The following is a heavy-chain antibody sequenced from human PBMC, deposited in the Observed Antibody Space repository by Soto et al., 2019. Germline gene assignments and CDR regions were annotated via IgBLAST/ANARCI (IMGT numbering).Heavy chain of an antibody. CDR2: IYHSGTT. V-gene: IGHV4-30-2*01. CDR1: GGSIGSGDDS. J-gene: IGHJ4*02. CDR3: ARGAKFQSRWLQLQGFDY. Sequence: PSETMPLTCTVSGGSIGSGDDSWSWIRQPPGKGLEWIGYIYHSGTTYYNPSLKSRVTISVDTSKNQFSLKPSSVTAADTAVYYCARGAKFQSRWLQLQGFDYWGQGTLVTVSS. D-gene: IGHD5-12*01.